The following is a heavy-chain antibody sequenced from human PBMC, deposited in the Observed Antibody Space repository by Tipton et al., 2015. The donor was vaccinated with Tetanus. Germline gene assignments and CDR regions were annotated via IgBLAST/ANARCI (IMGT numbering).Heavy chain of an antibody. D-gene: IGHD3-3*01. J-gene: IGHJ5*02. CDR2: TYYRSKWYN. CDR3: AAQIIPTDRGGWFDP. V-gene: IGHV6-1*01. CDR1: GDSVSSISAA. Sequence: QLVQSGAEVKPSQTLSLTCAISGDSVSSISAAWNWIRQSPSRGLEWLGRTYYRSKWYNDYAVSVKSRITINPDTSKNQISLKLSSVTATDTAVYYCAAQIIPTDRGGWFDPWGQGTLVTVSS.